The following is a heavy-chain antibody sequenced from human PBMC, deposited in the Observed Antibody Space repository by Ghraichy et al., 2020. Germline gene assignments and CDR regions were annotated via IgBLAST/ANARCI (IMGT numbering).Heavy chain of an antibody. CDR2: IKSKTDGGTT. V-gene: IGHV3-15*01. CDR3: TTPPPYSSGWAYYYYYYMDV. CDR1: GFTFSNAW. J-gene: IGHJ6*03. D-gene: IGHD6-19*01. Sequence: LSLTCAASGFTFSNAWMSWVRQAPGKGLEWVGRIKSKTDGGTTDYAAPVKGRFTISRDDSKNTLYLQMNSLKTEDTAVYYCTTPPPYSSGWAYYYYYYMDVWGKGTTVTVSS.